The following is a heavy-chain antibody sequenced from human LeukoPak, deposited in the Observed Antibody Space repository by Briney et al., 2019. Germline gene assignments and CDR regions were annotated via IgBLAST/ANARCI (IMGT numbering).Heavy chain of an antibody. CDR2: ISGRGGST. D-gene: IGHD1-26*01. Sequence: GGSLRLSCAASGFTFSSYAMSSVREAPGKGLEWVSAISGRGGSTYYADSAKGRFTISRDNSKHTLYLQMNSLRAEDTAVYYCAKGGQSGSYYEFAPIFDYGGQGTLVTVSS. J-gene: IGHJ4*02. V-gene: IGHV3-23*01. CDR3: AKGGQSGSYYEFAPIFDY. CDR1: GFTFSSYA.